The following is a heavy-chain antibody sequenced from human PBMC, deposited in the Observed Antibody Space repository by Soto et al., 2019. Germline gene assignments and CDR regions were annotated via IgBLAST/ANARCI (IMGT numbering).Heavy chain of an antibody. CDR2: ISYDGSNK. V-gene: IGHV3-30-3*01. J-gene: IGHJ6*02. D-gene: IGHD6-13*01. CDR3: ARDLLAAAGTGYYYYGMDV. Sequence: GGSLRLSCAASGFTFSSYAMHWVRQAPGKGLEWVAVISYDGSNKYYADSVKGRFTISRDNSKNTLYLQMNSLRAEDTAVYYCARDLLAAAGTGYYYYGMDVWGQGTTVTVSS. CDR1: GFTFSSYA.